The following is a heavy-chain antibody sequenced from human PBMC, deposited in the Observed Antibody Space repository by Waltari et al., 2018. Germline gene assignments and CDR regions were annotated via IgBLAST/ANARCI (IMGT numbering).Heavy chain of an antibody. CDR2: ISFDGSSK. V-gene: IGHV3-30*04. CDR1: GFIFSSYA. J-gene: IGHJ4*02. Sequence: QVQLVESGGGVVQPGRSLRLSCAASGFIFSSYAMHWVRQAPGKGLEWGAVISFDGSSKYYADSVKGRFTISRDNSKNTLYLQMNSLRAEDTAVYYCAREERRTFDYWGQGTLVTVSS. CDR3: AREERRTFDY. D-gene: IGHD1-1*01.